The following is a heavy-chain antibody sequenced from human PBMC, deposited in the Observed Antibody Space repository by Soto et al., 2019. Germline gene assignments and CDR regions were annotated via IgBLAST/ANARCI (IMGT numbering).Heavy chain of an antibody. J-gene: IGHJ5*02. V-gene: IGHV4-31*03. CDR2: IFNSGTT. Sequence: SETLSLTCTVSGGSISSGDYYWSWIRQQPGKGLEWIGYIFNSGTTYYNPSLKSRVTISADTSKNQFSLKLSSVTAADTAVYYCARGYCSSTSCFDPWGQGTLVTVS. CDR3: ARGYCSSTSCFDP. D-gene: IGHD2-2*01. CDR1: GGSISSGDYY.